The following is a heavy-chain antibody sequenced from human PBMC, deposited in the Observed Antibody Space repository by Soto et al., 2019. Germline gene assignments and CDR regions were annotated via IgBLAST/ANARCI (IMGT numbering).Heavy chain of an antibody. J-gene: IGHJ6*02. D-gene: IGHD3-10*01. V-gene: IGHV3-33*01. CDR1: GFTFSSYG. CDR3: ARSGDDYGMDV. CDR2: IWYDGSNK. Sequence: QVQLVESGGGVVQPGRSLRLSCAASGFTFSSYGMHWVRQAPGKGPEWVAVIWYDGSNKYYADSVKGRFTISRDNSKNTLYLQMNSLRAEDTAVYYCARSGDDYGMDVWGQGTTVTVSS.